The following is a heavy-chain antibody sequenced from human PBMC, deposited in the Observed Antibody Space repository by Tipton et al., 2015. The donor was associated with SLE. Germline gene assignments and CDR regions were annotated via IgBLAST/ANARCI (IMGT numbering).Heavy chain of an antibody. Sequence: TLSLTCPVSGGSISSYYWSWIRQPAGGGREWIGRIYTNENTNYNPSLKSRVTMSVDTSKNHFSLKLISVTAADTAVYYCAREFLNPVTTVHYYFDLWGRGTLVTVSS. CDR3: AREFLNPVTTVHYYFDL. CDR1: GGSISSYY. V-gene: IGHV4-4*07. CDR2: IYTNENT. J-gene: IGHJ2*01. D-gene: IGHD4-11*01.